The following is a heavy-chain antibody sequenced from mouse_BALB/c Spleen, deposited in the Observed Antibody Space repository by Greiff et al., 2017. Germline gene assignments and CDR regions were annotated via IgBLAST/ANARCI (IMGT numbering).Heavy chain of an antibody. J-gene: IGHJ4*01. CDR3: ARRGVGALYYYAMDY. CDR1: GYTFTDYN. D-gene: IGHD1-1*01. Sequence: EVQLQQSGPELVKPGASVKIPCKASGYTFTDYNMDWVKQSHGKSLEWIGDINPNNGGTIYNQKFKGKATLTVDKSSSTAYMELRSLTSEDTAVYYCARRGVGALYYYAMDYWGQGTSVTVSS. V-gene: IGHV1-18*01. CDR2: INPNNGGT.